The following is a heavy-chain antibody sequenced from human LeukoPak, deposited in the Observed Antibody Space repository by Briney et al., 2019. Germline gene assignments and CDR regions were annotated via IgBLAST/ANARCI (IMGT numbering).Heavy chain of an antibody. D-gene: IGHD5-18*01. CDR3: ARAWGQLWLMST. CDR1: GGTFSSYT. Sequence: ASVKVSCKASGGTFSSYTISWVRQAPGQGLEWMGRIIPILGIANYAQKFQGRVTITTDESTSTAYMELSSLRSEDTAVYYCARAWGQLWLMSTWGQGTLVTVSS. CDR2: IIPILGIA. J-gene: IGHJ5*02. V-gene: IGHV1-69*16.